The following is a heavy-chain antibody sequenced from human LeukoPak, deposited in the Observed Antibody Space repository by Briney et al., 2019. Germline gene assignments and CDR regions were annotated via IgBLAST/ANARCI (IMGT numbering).Heavy chain of an antibody. D-gene: IGHD5-24*01. Sequence: GESLKIFCKGSGYSFTTYWIGWVRQMPGKGLEWMGIIYPGDSDTRYSPSFQGQVTISADKSISTAYLQWSSLKASDTAMYYCARSEMATVLSQDYWGQGTLVTVSS. V-gene: IGHV5-51*01. J-gene: IGHJ4*02. CDR1: GYSFTTYW. CDR2: IYPGDSDT. CDR3: ARSEMATVLSQDY.